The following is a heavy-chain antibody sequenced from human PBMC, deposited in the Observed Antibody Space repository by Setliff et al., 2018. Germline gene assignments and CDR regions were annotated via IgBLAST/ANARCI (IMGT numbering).Heavy chain of an antibody. Sequence: SETLSLTCTVSDVSISGYYWSWIRQPPGKGLEWIGYIHSSGSTYYNPSLKSRVTISVDTSKNQFSLKLDSVIVADTAVYYCASNPFNSGPPYYFDYWGQGTLVTVS. CDR3: ASNPFNSGPPYYFDY. V-gene: IGHV4-4*08. J-gene: IGHJ4*02. D-gene: IGHD6-19*01. CDR2: IHSSGST. CDR1: DVSISGYY.